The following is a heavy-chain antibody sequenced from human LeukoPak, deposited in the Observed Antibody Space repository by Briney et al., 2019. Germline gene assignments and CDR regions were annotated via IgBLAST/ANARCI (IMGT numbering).Heavy chain of an antibody. CDR1: GGSFSGYY. CDR3: ARGTAGDYYDSSGSKSYYFDY. CDR2: INHSGST. J-gene: IGHJ4*02. D-gene: IGHD3-22*01. Sequence: SETLSLTCAVYGGSFSGYYWSWIRQPPGKGLEWIGEINHSGSTNYNPSLKSRVTISVDTSKNQFSLKLSSVTAADTAVYYYARGTAGDYYDSSGSKSYYFDYWGQGTLVTASS. V-gene: IGHV4-34*01.